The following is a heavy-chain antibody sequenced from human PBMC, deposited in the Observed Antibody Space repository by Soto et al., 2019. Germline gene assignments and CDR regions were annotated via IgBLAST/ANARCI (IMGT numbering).Heavy chain of an antibody. Sequence: ASETLSLTCTVSGGSISSYYWSWIRQPPGKGLEWIGYIYYSGSTNYNPSLKSRVTISVDTSKNQFSLKLSSVTAADTAVYYCVVGSGYGAPNFDYWGQGTLVTVS. V-gene: IGHV4-59*01. D-gene: IGHD4-17*01. J-gene: IGHJ4*02. CDR2: IYYSGST. CDR1: GGSISSYY. CDR3: VVGSGYGAPNFDY.